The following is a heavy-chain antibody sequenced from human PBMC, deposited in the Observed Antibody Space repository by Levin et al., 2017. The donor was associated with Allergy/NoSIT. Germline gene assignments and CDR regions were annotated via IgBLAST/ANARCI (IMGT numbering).Heavy chain of an antibody. Sequence: GESLKISCAASGFTFSTYALHWVRQAPGKGLAWVAVISYDGINKYYGESVRGRFTISRDNSKNTLYLQMNSLRVEDTAVYYCAKGAKWELNTDGFDPWGQGTLVTVSS. CDR1: GFTFSTYA. J-gene: IGHJ5*02. D-gene: IGHD1-26*01. V-gene: IGHV3-30*18. CDR3: AKGAKWELNTDGFDP. CDR2: ISYDGINK.